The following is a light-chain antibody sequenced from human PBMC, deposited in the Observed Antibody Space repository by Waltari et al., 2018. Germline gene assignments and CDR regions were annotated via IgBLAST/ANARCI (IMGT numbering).Light chain of an antibody. V-gene: IGKV1-5*03. CDR1: QSISNW. Sequence: DIKMTQSPSTLSASVGDRFPITCRASQSISNWLAWYKQKQGKAPKLLIYKASTLESGVPSRFSGSGSGTEFTLTISSLQPDDVATYYCQQYNSYSLLTFGGGTKVEIK. CDR3: QQYNSYSLLT. J-gene: IGKJ4*01. CDR2: KAS.